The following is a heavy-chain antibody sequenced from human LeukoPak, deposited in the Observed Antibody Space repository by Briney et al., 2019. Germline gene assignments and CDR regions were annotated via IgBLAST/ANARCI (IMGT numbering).Heavy chain of an antibody. V-gene: IGHV3-7*01. Sequence: GGSLRLSCAASGFIFRKYWMTWVRQAPGEGLDLVANIQQDGNEKWYVDSVKGRFTISRDNARSSLYLQMNSLRAEDTAVYYCAGSWGYRALDIWGQGTVVTVSS. D-gene: IGHD3-16*01. CDR1: GFIFRKYW. J-gene: IGHJ3*02. CDR3: AGSWGYRALDI. CDR2: IQQDGNEK.